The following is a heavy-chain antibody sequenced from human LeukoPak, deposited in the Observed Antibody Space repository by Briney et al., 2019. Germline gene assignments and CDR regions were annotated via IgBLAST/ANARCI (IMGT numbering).Heavy chain of an antibody. CDR1: GFTFTDFW. CDR3: ATGPYSAFEM. D-gene: IGHD2-21*01. Sequence: GGSLRLSCAASGFTFTDFWMHSVRQAPGGGRVWVSRVKGDEISTLYADSVKGRFTISRDNAKNTLYLQMNSLRADDTALYYCATGPYSAFEMWGQGTMVTVSS. V-gene: IGHV3-74*01. CDR2: VKGDEIST. J-gene: IGHJ3*02.